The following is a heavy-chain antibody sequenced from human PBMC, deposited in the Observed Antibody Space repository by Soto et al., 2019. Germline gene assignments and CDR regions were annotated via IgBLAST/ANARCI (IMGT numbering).Heavy chain of an antibody. D-gene: IGHD2-15*01. V-gene: IGHV3-21*01. CDR3: ARDLDCSGGSCYSIFIPQPKNYYYYYGMDV. CDR2: ISSSSSYI. CDR1: GFTFSSYS. Sequence: GGSLRLSCAASGFTFSSYSMNWVRQAPGKGLEWVSSISSSSSYIYYADSVKGRFTISRDNAKNSLYLQMNSLRAEDTAVYYCARDLDCSGGSCYSIFIPQPKNYYYYYGMDVWGQGTTVTVSS. J-gene: IGHJ6*02.